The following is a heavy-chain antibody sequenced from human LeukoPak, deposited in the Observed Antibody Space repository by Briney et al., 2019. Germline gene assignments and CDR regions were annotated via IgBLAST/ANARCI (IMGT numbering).Heavy chain of an antibody. Sequence: ASVKVSCKASGYTFTSYGISWVRQAPGQGLEWMGWISAYNGNTNYAQKLQCRVTMTTDTSTSTAYMELRNLRSDDTAVYYCARDLSGTLTFDPWGQGTLVTVSS. CDR1: GYTFTSYG. CDR3: ARDLSGTLTFDP. CDR2: ISAYNGNT. V-gene: IGHV1-18*01. D-gene: IGHD1/OR15-1a*01. J-gene: IGHJ5*02.